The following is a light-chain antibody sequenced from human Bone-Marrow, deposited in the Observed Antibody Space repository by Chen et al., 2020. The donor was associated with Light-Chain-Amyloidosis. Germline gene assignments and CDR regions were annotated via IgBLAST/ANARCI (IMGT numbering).Light chain of an antibody. CDR1: SSDVGGDNH. CDR2: EVT. Sequence: QSALTQPASVSGSPGQSITISCTGTSSDVGGDNHVSWYQQHPDKAPKLMIYEVTNRPSWVPDLFSGSKSDNTASLTISGLQTEHEADYFCSSYTIPNTLVFGSGTRVTVL. V-gene: IGLV2-14*01. J-gene: IGLJ1*01. CDR3: SSYTIPNTLV.